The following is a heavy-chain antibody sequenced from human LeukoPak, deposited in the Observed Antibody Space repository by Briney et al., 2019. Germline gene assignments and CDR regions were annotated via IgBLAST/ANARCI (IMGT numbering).Heavy chain of an antibody. CDR1: AFTFSDNY. CDR3: ATYSGVHHKTFDD. D-gene: IGHD1-26*01. J-gene: IGHJ4*02. V-gene: IGHV3-11*01. Sequence: PGGSLRLSCAVSAFTFSDNYMTWIRQAPGKGLESVSYISPSGTDISYADSVKGRFTISRDNAKNSLYLQMNSLRVEDTALYFCATYSGVHHKTFDDWGQGTLVTVSS. CDR2: ISPSGTDI.